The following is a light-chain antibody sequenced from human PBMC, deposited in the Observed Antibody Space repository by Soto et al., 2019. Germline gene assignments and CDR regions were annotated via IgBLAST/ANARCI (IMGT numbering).Light chain of an antibody. V-gene: IGKV1-39*01. CDR2: AGA. Sequence: SQMTQSPSSLSASFGDRVTITCRASHSISSYLNWYQHKPGRAPDLLIYAGASLQSGVPSRFSGSGSGTDCPLTIISLQHEDFANYFCQPSYNIPLTCGGGTKVEIK. CDR1: HSISSY. CDR3: QPSYNIPLT. J-gene: IGKJ4*01.